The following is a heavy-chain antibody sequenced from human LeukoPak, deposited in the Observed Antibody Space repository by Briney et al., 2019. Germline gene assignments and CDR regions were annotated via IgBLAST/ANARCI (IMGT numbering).Heavy chain of an antibody. CDR2: ISYDGSNK. D-gene: IGHD6-13*01. CDR1: GFTFSSYG. Sequence: GGSLRLSCAASGFTFSSYGMHRVRQAPGKGLEWVAVISYDGSNKYYADSVKGRFTISRDNSKNTLYLQMNSLRAEDTAVYYCAKDGSIAAAGAFDYWGQGTLVTVSS. V-gene: IGHV3-30*18. J-gene: IGHJ4*02. CDR3: AKDGSIAAAGAFDY.